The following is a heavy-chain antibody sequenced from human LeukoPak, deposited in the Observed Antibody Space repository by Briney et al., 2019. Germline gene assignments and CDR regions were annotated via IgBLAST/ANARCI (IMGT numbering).Heavy chain of an antibody. V-gene: IGHV3-21*01. CDR1: GFTFSSYS. Sequence: GGSLRLSCEASGFTFSSYSMNWVRQAPGKGLEWVSSISSSSSYIYYADSVKGRFTISRDNAKNSLYLQLNSLRAEGTAVYYCARASGIAVAGTRAADPSFDYWGQGTLVTVSS. J-gene: IGHJ4*02. CDR2: ISSSSSYI. CDR3: ARASGIAVAGTRAADPSFDY. D-gene: IGHD6-19*01.